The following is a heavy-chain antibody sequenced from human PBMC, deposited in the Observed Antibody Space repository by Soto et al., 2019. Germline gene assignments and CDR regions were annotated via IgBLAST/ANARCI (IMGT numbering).Heavy chain of an antibody. D-gene: IGHD6-6*01. CDR3: APEYTRGQLAYGLEV. Sequence: GGSLRLSCVGSGFTFSTYSIDWVRQAPGKGLEWVSSISSRSDIYYADSVKGRFTISRDNAKNSVSLQMNSLRAEDTAVYYCAPEYTRGQLAYGLEVWDQETTVTVSS. J-gene: IGHJ6*02. CDR2: ISSRSDI. CDR1: GFTFSTYS. V-gene: IGHV3-21*01.